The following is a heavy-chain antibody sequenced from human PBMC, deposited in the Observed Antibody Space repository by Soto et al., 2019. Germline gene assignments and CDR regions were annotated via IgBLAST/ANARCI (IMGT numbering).Heavy chain of an antibody. CDR2: INHSGST. Sequence: LETLSLTCAVYGGSFSGYYWSWIRQPLGKGLEWIGEINHSGSTNYNPSLKSRVTISVDTSKNQFSLKLSSVTAADTAVYYCARGGGYCSGGSCYRFLNWFDPWGQGTLVTVSS. CDR1: GGSFSGYY. V-gene: IGHV4-34*01. CDR3: ARGGGYCSGGSCYRFLNWFDP. J-gene: IGHJ5*02. D-gene: IGHD2-15*01.